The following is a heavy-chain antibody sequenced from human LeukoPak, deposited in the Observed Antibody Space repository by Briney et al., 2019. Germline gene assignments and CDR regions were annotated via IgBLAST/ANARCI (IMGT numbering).Heavy chain of an antibody. D-gene: IGHD2-15*01. J-gene: IGHJ6*03. CDR1: GFTFSNYA. CDR2: ISGSGDTT. V-gene: IGHV3-23*01. CDR3: AKDTSAWWYHRAYMNV. Sequence: GGSLRLSCAASGFTFSNYAMSWVRQAPGGGREWVSAISGSGDTTFHADSVKGRFTTSRDNSKNTLSLQMSGLRVEDSAVYFCAKDTSAWWYHRAYMNVWGTGTTVTVSS.